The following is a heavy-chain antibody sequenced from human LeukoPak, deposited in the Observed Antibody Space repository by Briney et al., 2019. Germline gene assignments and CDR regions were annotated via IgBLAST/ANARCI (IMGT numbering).Heavy chain of an antibody. Sequence: GGSLRLSCAASGFTFSNYAMSWVRQAPGKGLEWVSAISGSGGSTYYADSVKGRFTISRDNSKNTLYLQMNSLRAEDTAVYYCAKSCSGGSCSSGFDYWGQGTLVTVSS. J-gene: IGHJ4*02. CDR2: ISGSGGST. D-gene: IGHD2-15*01. CDR3: AKSCSGGSCSSGFDY. V-gene: IGHV3-23*01. CDR1: GFTFSNYA.